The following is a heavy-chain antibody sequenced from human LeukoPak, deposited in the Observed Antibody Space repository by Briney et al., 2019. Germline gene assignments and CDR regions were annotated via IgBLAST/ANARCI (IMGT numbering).Heavy chain of an antibody. J-gene: IGHJ6*03. CDR1: GGTFSSYA. D-gene: IGHD2-8*01. CDR2: IIPIFGTA. CDR3: ARGNGGYNYMDV. Sequence: SVKVSCKASGGTFSSYAISWVRQAPGQGLEWMGGIIPIFGTANYAQKFQGRVTITTDESTSTAYMELSSLRSEDTAVYYCARGNGGYNYMDVWGKGTTVTVSS. V-gene: IGHV1-69*05.